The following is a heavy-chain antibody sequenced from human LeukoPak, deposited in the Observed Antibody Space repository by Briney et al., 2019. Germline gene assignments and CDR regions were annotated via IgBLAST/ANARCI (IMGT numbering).Heavy chain of an antibody. CDR1: GLIVSSNY. CDR3: ARGGDCGGDCYLFYYFDY. V-gene: IGHV3-53*01. Sequence: GGSLRLSCAASGLIVSSNYMSWVRQAPGKGLEWVSALYSGGSIYYADSVKGRFSISRDNSKNTLFLQMNSLRAEDTAVYYCARGGDCGGDCYLFYYFDYWGQGTLVTVSS. CDR2: LYSGGSI. J-gene: IGHJ4*02. D-gene: IGHD2-21*02.